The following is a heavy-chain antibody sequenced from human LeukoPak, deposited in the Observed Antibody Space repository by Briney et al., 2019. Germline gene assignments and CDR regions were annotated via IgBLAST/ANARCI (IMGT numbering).Heavy chain of an antibody. CDR1: GGTFSSYA. V-gene: IGHV1-69*04. CDR2: IIPIFGIA. Sequence: GSSVKVSCKASGGTFSSYAISWVRQAPGQGLEWMGRIIPIFGIANYAQKFQGRVTITADKSTSTAYMELSSLRSEDTAVYYCSRAPAALRYFDWLLLDWGQGTLVTVSS. D-gene: IGHD3-9*01. CDR3: SRAPAALRYFDWLLLD. J-gene: IGHJ4*02.